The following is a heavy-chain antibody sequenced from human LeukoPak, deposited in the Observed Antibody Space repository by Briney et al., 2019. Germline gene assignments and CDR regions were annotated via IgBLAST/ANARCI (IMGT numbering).Heavy chain of an antibody. CDR3: ARGSLYYYDRYYFDY. J-gene: IGHJ4*02. CDR1: GFTFSSYW. V-gene: IGHV3-74*01. Sequence: GGSLRLSCAASGFTFSSYWMHWVRQAPGKGLVWVSRINSDGSSTSYADSVKGRFTISRDNAKNTLYLQMNSLRAEDTAVYYCARGSLYYYDRYYFDYWGQGTLVTVSS. CDR2: INSDGSST. D-gene: IGHD3-22*01.